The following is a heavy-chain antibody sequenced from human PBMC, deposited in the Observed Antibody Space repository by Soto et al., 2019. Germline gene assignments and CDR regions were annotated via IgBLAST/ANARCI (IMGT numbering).Heavy chain of an antibody. CDR2: IYHSGST. J-gene: IGHJ5*02. D-gene: IGHD6-19*01. Sequence: SETLSLTCAVSGYSISNSYYWGWIRQPPGKGLEWIGNIYHSGSTYYNPSLKSRVTISLDTSKNQFSLKLNSVTAADTAVFYCARHYSSGSRNWFDPWSQGTLVTVSS. V-gene: IGHV4-38-2*01. CDR3: ARHYSSGSRNWFDP. CDR1: GYSISNSYY.